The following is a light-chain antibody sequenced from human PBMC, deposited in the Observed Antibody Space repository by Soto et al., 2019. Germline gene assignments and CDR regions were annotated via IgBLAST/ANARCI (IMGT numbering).Light chain of an antibody. V-gene: IGKV3-20*01. CDR1: QSVGSNY. CDR3: QHYGNSRWT. CDR2: GAS. J-gene: IGKJ1*01. Sequence: EIVLTQSPGTLSLSPGERATLSCRASQSVGSNYLAWYQQKPGQAPRLLIYGASSRATGIPDRFSGSGSGTDFTLTISRLEPEDFAVYFCQHYGNSRWTFGQGAKVEIK.